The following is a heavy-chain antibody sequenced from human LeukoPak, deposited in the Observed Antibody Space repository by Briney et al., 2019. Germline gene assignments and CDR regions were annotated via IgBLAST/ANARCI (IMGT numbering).Heavy chain of an antibody. CDR1: GYSFTSYW. CDR3: ARPGPAAMNYYYGMDV. D-gene: IGHD2-2*01. V-gene: IGHV5-10-1*01. Sequence: GESLKISCKGSGYSFTSYWISWVRQMPGKGLEWMGRIDPSDSYTNYSPSFQGHVTISADKSISTAYLQWSSLKASDTAMYYCARPGPAAMNYYYGMDVWGQGTTVTVSS. J-gene: IGHJ6*02. CDR2: IDPSDSYT.